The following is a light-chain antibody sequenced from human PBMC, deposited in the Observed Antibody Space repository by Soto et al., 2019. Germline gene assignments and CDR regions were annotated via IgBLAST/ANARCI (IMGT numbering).Light chain of an antibody. Sequence: EMVMTQSPATLSVSPGERATLSCRASQSVSSYLAWYQQKPGQPPRLLIYVASTRAAGIPARFSGSGSGTEFPLTINNLQSEDFAVYYCQQYKDWPPRFGQGTKVEIK. J-gene: IGKJ1*01. CDR3: QQYKDWPPR. CDR1: QSVSSY. CDR2: VAS. V-gene: IGKV3-15*01.